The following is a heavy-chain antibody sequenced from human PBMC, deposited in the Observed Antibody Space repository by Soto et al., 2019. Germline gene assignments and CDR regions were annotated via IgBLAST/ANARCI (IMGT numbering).Heavy chain of an antibody. CDR1: GYTFTSYA. D-gene: IGHD1-26*01. V-gene: IGHV1-3*01. CDR2: INAGNGNT. J-gene: IGHJ5*02. CDR3: AGDGTRVVGAEYNWFDP. Sequence: RASVKVSCKASGYTFTSYAMHWVRQAPGQRLEWMGWINAGNGNTKYSQKFQGRVTITRDTSASTAYMELSSLRSEDTAVYYCAGDGTRVVGAEYNWFDPSGQTTLVTVSS.